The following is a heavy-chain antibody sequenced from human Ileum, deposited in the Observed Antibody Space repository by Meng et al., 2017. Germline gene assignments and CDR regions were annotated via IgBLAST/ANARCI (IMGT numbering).Heavy chain of an antibody. CDR3: AGKDWGEGLDF. CDR2: TYYRSRWYN. CDR1: GDSVSSDTGA. J-gene: IGHJ4*02. V-gene: IGHV6-1*01. Sequence: HVQLQQAGPGLCKPSQTRSLTPAISGDSVSSDTGAWNWIRQSPSRGLEWLGRTYYRSRWYNNYAVSVKSRITINPDTSKNQFSLQLNSVTPDDTAVYYCAGKDWGEGLDFWDQGTLVTVSS. D-gene: IGHD7-27*01.